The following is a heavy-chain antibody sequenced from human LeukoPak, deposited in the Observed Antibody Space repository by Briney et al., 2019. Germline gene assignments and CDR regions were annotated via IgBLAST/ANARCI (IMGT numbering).Heavy chain of an antibody. Sequence: GESLKISCKASGYSFRHYWISWVRQMPGKGLEWMGRIDPSDSYSNYSPSFQGHVTISADKSLSTAYLQWGTLRASDTAMYYCARHGGRTIVWGQGTLVTVSS. V-gene: IGHV5-10-1*01. CDR2: IDPSDSYS. CDR1: GYSFRHYW. J-gene: IGHJ4*02. CDR3: ARHGGRTIV. D-gene: IGHD3-16*01.